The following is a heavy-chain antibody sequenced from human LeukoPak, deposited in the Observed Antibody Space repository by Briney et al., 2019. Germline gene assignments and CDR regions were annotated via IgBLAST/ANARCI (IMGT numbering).Heavy chain of an antibody. CDR1: GGSISSSSYY. V-gene: IGHV4-39*01. J-gene: IGHJ4*02. CDR3: ARLGIGGSYYFDY. D-gene: IGHD1-26*01. Sequence: SETLSLTCTVSGGSISSSSYYWGWIRQPPGKGLEWIGSIYYSGSTYYNPSLKSRVTISVDTSKNQFSLELSSVTAADTAVYYCARLGIGGSYYFDYWGQGTLVTVSS. CDR2: IYYSGST.